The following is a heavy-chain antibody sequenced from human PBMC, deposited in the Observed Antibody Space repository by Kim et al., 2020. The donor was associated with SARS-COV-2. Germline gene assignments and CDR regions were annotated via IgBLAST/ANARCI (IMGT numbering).Heavy chain of an antibody. Sequence: AQKFKGRGTITADKSTGTAYMGLSSLRSEDTAGYYCARVGYSSSWFLFDYWGQGTLVTVSS. J-gene: IGHJ4*02. V-gene: IGHV1-69*02. D-gene: IGHD6-13*01. CDR3: ARVGYSSSWFLFDY.